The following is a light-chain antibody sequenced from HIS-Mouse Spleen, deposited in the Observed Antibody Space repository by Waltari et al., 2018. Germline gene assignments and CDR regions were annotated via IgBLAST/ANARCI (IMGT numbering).Light chain of an antibody. CDR1: QSVSSY. Sequence: EIVLTQSPATLSLSPGERATLSCRASQSVSSYLAWYQQKPGQAPRRLIYGAANRATGIPARLSGSGSGTDFTLTISSLEPEDFAVYYCQQRSNWPPFTFGPGTKVDIK. CDR2: GAA. V-gene: IGKV3-11*01. J-gene: IGKJ3*01. CDR3: QQRSNWPPFT.